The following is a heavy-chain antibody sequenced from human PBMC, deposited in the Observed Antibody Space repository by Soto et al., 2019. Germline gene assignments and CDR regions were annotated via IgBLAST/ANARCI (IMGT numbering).Heavy chain of an antibody. CDR3: ATDRSRYPDFPTAKYNCFDT. D-gene: IGHD3-3*01. CDR2: IIPIFGTA. V-gene: IGHV1-69*13. J-gene: IGHJ5*02. Sequence: SVKVSCKASGGTFSSYAISWVRQAPGQGLEWMGGIIPIFGTANYAQKFQGRVTITADESTSTAYMELSSLRSEDTAVYYCATDRSRYPDFPTAKYNCFDTWGQGTLVTVSS. CDR1: GGTFSSYA.